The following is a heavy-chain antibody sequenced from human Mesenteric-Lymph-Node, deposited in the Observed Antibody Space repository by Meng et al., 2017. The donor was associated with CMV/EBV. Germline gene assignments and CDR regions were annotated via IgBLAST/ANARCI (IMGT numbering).Heavy chain of an antibody. CDR2: INSDGSST. CDR1: GFTISRFW. J-gene: IGHJ6*02. V-gene: IGHV3-74*01. CDR3: ARADKVVPATSYYYYGMDV. D-gene: IGHD2-2*01. Sequence: GGSLRLSCSASGFTISRFWMRWVRQAPGKGLVWVSRINSDGSSTSYADSVKGRFTISRDNAKNTLYLQMNSLRAEDTAVYYCARADKVVPATSYYYYGMDVWGQGTTVTVSS.